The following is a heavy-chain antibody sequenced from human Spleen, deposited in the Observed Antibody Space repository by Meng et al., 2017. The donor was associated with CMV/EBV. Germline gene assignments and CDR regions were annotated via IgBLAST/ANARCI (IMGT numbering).Heavy chain of an antibody. Sequence: GESLKISCAVSGFTVSSNYMNWVRQAPGKGLEWVSVIYSGGSTYYADSVKGRFTISRDSAKNSLYLQMNSLRAEDTAVYYCARVRGTGDFWSGYFTVDYWGQGTLVTVSS. CDR1: GFTVSSNY. CDR2: IYSGGST. J-gene: IGHJ4*02. CDR3: ARVRGTGDFWSGYFTVDY. V-gene: IGHV3-66*01. D-gene: IGHD3-3*01.